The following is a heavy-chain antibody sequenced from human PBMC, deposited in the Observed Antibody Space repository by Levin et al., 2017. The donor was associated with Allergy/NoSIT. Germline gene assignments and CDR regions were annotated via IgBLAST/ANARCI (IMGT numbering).Heavy chain of an antibody. V-gene: IGHV4-59*01. D-gene: IGHD3-9*01. CDR1: GGSISSYY. CDR3: ARDITYYDILTGYYNRAAFDI. CDR2: IYYSGST. J-gene: IGHJ3*02. Sequence: MAGGSLRLSCTVSGGSISSYYWSWIRQPPGKGLEWIGYIYYSGSTNYNPSLKSRVTISVDTSKNQFSLKLSSVTAADTAVYYCARDITYYDILTGYYNRAAFDIWGQGTMVTVSS.